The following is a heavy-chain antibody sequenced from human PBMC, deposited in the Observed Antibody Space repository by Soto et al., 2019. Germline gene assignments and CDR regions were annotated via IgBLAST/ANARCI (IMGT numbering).Heavy chain of an antibody. CDR1: GYTFTSYG. CDR2: IRASNCNT. Sequence: ASVKVSCKASGYTFTSYGISWVRQAPGQGLEWMGWIRASNCNTNYARNVQDRVTMTTDTSTSTAYMELRSLRSDDTAVYYCARGAFGDVSFDYWGQGSQVTVSS. V-gene: IGHV1-18*01. CDR3: ARGAFGDVSFDY. J-gene: IGHJ4*02. D-gene: IGHD3-10*01.